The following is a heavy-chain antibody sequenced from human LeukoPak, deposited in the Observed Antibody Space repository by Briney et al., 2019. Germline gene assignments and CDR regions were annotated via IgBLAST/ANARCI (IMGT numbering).Heavy chain of an antibody. J-gene: IGHJ4*02. CDR1: GGSISSSSYY. V-gene: IGHV4-39*01. CDR2: IYYSGST. D-gene: IGHD7-27*01. Sequence: SETLSLTCTVSGGSISSSSYYWGWIRQPPGKGLEGIGSIYYSGSTYYNPSLKSRVTISVDTSKNQFSLKLSSVTAADTAVYYCARSSNWGSHYFDYWGQGTLVTVSS. CDR3: ARSSNWGSHYFDY.